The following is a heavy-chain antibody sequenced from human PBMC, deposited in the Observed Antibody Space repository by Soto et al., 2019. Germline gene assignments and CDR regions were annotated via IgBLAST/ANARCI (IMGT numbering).Heavy chain of an antibody. Sequence: SETLSLTCTVSGGSISSYYWSWIRQPPGKGLEWIGYIYYSGSTNYNPSLKSRVTISVDTSKNQFSLKLSSVTAADTAVYYCARTYYYDSSGYYLFDYWGQGTLVTVSA. CDR2: IYYSGST. D-gene: IGHD3-22*01. J-gene: IGHJ4*02. V-gene: IGHV4-59*01. CDR3: ARTYYYDSSGYYLFDY. CDR1: GGSISSYY.